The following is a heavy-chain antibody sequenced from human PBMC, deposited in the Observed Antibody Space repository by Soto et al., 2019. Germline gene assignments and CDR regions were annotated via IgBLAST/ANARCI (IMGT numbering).Heavy chain of an antibody. CDR1: GGSISSYY. D-gene: IGHD6-19*01. V-gene: IGHV4-59*01. CDR2: IYYSGST. CDR3: ARYEQWLVRHFDY. Sequence: SETLSLTCTVSGGSISSYYWSWIRQPPGKGLEWIGYIYYSGSTNYNPSLKSRVTISVDTSKNQFSLKLSSVTAADTAVYYCARYEQWLVRHFDYWGQGTLVTVSS. J-gene: IGHJ4*02.